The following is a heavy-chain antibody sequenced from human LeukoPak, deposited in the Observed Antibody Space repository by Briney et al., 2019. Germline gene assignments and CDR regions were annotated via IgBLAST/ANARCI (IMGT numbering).Heavy chain of an antibody. Sequence: GGSLRLSCAASGFTFSSYGMHWVRQAPGKGLEGVAGISYDGSNKYYADSVKGRFTISRDNSKNTLYLQMNSLRAEDTAVYYCAKDILDTMIVDDAFDIWGQGTMVTVSS. D-gene: IGHD3-22*01. V-gene: IGHV3-30*18. CDR2: ISYDGSNK. CDR1: GFTFSSYG. CDR3: AKDILDTMIVDDAFDI. J-gene: IGHJ3*02.